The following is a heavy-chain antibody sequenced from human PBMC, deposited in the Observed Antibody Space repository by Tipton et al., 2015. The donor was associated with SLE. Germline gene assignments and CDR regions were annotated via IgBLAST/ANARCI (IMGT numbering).Heavy chain of an antibody. Sequence: SLRLSCAASGFIFSHYEMNWVRQAPGKGLEWIAYISTRGTIFYADSVTGRFSISRDDSKNSLYLQMNNLRVEDTAIYYCARDGGVPPYNWFDPWGQGALVTVSS. CDR1: GFIFSHYE. V-gene: IGHV3-48*03. CDR2: ISTRGTI. D-gene: IGHD3-10*01. CDR3: ARDGGVPPYNWFDP. J-gene: IGHJ5*02.